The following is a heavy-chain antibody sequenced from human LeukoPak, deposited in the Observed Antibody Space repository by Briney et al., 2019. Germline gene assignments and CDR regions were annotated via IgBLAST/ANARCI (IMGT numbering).Heavy chain of an antibody. Sequence: PSETLSLTCTVSGGSISSYYWSWIRQPPGKGLEWIGYIYYSGSTNYNPSLKSRVTISVDTSKNQFSLKLSSVTAADTAVYYCARAKGGSEWELLPYYYYGMDVWGQGTTVTVSS. CDR3: ARAKGGSEWELLPYYYYGMDV. V-gene: IGHV4-59*01. J-gene: IGHJ6*02. CDR2: IYYSGST. CDR1: GGSISSYY. D-gene: IGHD1-26*01.